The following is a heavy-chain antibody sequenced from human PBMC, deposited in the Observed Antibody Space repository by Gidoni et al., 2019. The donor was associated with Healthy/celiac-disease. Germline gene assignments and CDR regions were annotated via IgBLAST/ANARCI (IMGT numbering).Heavy chain of an antibody. D-gene: IGHD3-3*01. CDR3: ARFLRLADFWSGYYMGAFDI. J-gene: IGHJ3*02. V-gene: IGHV3-11*01. Sequence: QVQLVESGGGLVKPGGSLRLSCAASGFTFSDYYMSWIRQAPGKGLEWVSYIGSSGSTIYYADSVKGRFTISRDNAKNSLYLQMNSLRAEDTAVYYCARFLRLADFWSGYYMGAFDIWGQGTMVTVSS. CDR1: GFTFSDYY. CDR2: IGSSGSTI.